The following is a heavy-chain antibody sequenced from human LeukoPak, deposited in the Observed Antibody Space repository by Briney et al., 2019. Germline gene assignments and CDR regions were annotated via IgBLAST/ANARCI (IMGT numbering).Heavy chain of an antibody. CDR1: GFTFISYW. CDR2: INSDGRTT. J-gene: IGHJ4*02. CDR3: ARGHHYYDSSAYYY. Sequence: PGGSLRLSCAAFGFTFISYWMHWVRQAPGKGLVWVSRINSDGRTTSYAASVKGRFTISRDTAKNTLYLQMNSLRAEDTAVYYCARGHHYYDSSAYYYWGQGTLVTVSS. V-gene: IGHV3-74*01. D-gene: IGHD3-22*01.